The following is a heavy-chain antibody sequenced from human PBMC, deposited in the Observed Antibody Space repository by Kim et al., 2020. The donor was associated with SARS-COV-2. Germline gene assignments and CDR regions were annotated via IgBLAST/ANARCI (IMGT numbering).Heavy chain of an antibody. CDR1: GFTFSSYA. CDR2: ISGSGGST. Sequence: GGSLRLSCAASGFTFSSYAMSWVRQAPGKGLEWVSAISGSGGSTYYADSVKGRFTISRDNSKNTLYLQMNSLRAEDTAVYYCAKERGTSFGAIFGVARRDYGMDVWGQGTTVTVSS. CDR3: AKERGTSFGAIFGVARRDYGMDV. V-gene: IGHV3-23*01. J-gene: IGHJ6*02. D-gene: IGHD3-3*01.